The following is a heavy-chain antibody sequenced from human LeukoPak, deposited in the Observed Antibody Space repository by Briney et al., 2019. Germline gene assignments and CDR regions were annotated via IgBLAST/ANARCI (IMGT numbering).Heavy chain of an antibody. V-gene: IGHV3-23*01. CDR2: ISGSGGST. CDR3: AKDRDFWSGYLDY. D-gene: IGHD3-3*01. J-gene: IGHJ4*02. CDR1: GFTFSSYA. Sequence: PGGSLRLSCAASGFTFSSYAMSWVRQAPGKGLEWVSAISGSGGSTYYADSVKGRFTISRDNSKNTLYLQMNSLRAEDTAIYYCAKDRDFWSGYLDYWGQGTLVTVSS.